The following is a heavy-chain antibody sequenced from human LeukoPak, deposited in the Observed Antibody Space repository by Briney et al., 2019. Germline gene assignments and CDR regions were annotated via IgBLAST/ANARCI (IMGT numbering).Heavy chain of an antibody. CDR2: INPSGGST. D-gene: IGHD3-9*01. Sequence: ASVKVSCEASGYAFTSYYMHWVRQAPGQGLEWMGIINPSGGSTSYAQKFQGRVTMTRDTSTSTVYMELSSLRSEDTAVYYCARAERYVDSLSSSGGLWEYKFDHWGQGTLVTVSS. V-gene: IGHV1-46*01. J-gene: IGHJ4*02. CDR3: ARAERYVDSLSSSGGLWEYKFDH. CDR1: GYAFTSYY.